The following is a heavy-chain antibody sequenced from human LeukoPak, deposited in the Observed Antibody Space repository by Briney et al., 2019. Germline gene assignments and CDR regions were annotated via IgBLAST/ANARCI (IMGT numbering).Heavy chain of an antibody. J-gene: IGHJ5*02. Sequence: GGSLRLSCAASGFTFSDYSMNWVRQAPGKGLEWVSSISSSGRNIYYADSVKGRFTISRDNAKNSLFLQMNSLRVEDTAVYYCARDVAARPRWFDPWGQGSLVTVSS. D-gene: IGHD6-6*01. V-gene: IGHV3-21*01. CDR2: ISSSGRNI. CDR1: GFTFSDYS. CDR3: ARDVAARPRWFDP.